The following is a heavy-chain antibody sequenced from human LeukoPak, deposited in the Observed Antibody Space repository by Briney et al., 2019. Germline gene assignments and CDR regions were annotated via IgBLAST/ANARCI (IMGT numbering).Heavy chain of an antibody. Sequence: SETLSLTCAVSGGSIGASINSPNWWSWIRQPPGKGLEWIGYIFHRGGTSYNPSLKSRILFSVDTSQNQFSLKLNSVTAADTAVYYCVREILYCSGGSCYRGPFDNWGQGTLVTVSA. D-gene: IGHD2-15*01. CDR2: IFHRGGT. V-gene: IGHV4-30-4*01. J-gene: IGHJ4*02. CDR3: VREILYCSGGSCYRGPFDN. CDR1: GGSIGASINSPNW.